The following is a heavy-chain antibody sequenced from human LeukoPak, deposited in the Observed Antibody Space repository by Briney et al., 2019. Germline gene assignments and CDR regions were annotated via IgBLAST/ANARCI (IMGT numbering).Heavy chain of an antibody. V-gene: IGHV4-59*08. CDR1: GGSISSYY. D-gene: IGHD1-26*01. CDR3: AKSLVSGSFRTGNYFDY. CDR2: IYYSGST. Sequence: PSETLSLTCTVSGGSISSYYWSWIRQPPGKGLEWIGYIYYSGSTNYNPSLKSRVTISVDTSKSQFSLKLSSVTAADTAVYYCAKSLVSGSFRTGNYFDYWGQGTLVTVSS. J-gene: IGHJ4*02.